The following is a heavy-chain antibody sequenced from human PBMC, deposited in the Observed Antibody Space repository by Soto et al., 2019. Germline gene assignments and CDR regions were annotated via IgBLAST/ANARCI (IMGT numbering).Heavy chain of an antibody. CDR3: ATNYGSGSTHFDY. CDR2: IIPMVDMA. V-gene: IGHV1-69*02. D-gene: IGHD3-10*01. Sequence: QVQLVQSGAEVKKPGSSVRLSCTASGDTFSFYTITWVRQSPGQGPEWMGRIIPMVDMADYPQKFPGRVTMSADKHTSTAYMVVSSLRSDDTAVYFRATNYGSGSTHFDYWGQDTLVTVSS. CDR1: GDTFSFYT. J-gene: IGHJ4*02.